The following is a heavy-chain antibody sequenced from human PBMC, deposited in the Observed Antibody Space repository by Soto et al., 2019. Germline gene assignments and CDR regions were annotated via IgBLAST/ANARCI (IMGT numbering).Heavy chain of an antibody. CDR2: IIPIFGTA. V-gene: IGHV1-69*01. D-gene: IGHD5-12*01. Sequence: QVQLVQSGAEVKKPGSSVKVSCKASGGTFSSYAISWVRQAPGQGLEWMGGIIPIFGTANYAQKFQGRVTITADESTSTAYMEVSNLRYEDTAVYYCAWELKGLRFVSFPYWGQGTLDTGSS. J-gene: IGHJ4*02. CDR1: GGTFSSYA. CDR3: AWELKGLRFVSFPY.